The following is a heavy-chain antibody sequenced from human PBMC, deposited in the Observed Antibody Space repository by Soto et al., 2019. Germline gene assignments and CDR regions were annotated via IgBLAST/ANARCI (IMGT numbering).Heavy chain of an antibody. J-gene: IGHJ4*02. Sequence: PGGSLRLSCTASGFTFGDYAMSWFRQAPGKGLEWVGFIRSKAYGGTTEYAASVKGRFTISRDDSKSIAYLQMNSLKTEDTAVYYCTKCNSGWGCSGYDWQDSDYWGQGTLVTVSS. D-gene: IGHD5-12*01. V-gene: IGHV3-49*03. CDR2: IRSKAYGGTT. CDR1: GFTFGDYA. CDR3: TKCNSGWGCSGYDWQDSDY.